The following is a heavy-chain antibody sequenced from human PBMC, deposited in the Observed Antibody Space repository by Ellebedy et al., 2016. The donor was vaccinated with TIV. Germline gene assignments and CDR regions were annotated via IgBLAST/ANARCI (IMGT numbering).Heavy chain of an antibody. CDR2: IDPNSGGT. CDR1: GYSFTDYD. CDR3: ARDYVGSYEY. Sequence: AASVKVSCKASGYSFTDYDINWVRQATGQGLEWMGWIDPNSGGTHYPQKFQGRVTMTRDTSISTAYMELNSLTSDDTAVYYCARDYVGSYEYWGQGTLVAVSS. V-gene: IGHV1-2*02. J-gene: IGHJ4*02. D-gene: IGHD3-10*01.